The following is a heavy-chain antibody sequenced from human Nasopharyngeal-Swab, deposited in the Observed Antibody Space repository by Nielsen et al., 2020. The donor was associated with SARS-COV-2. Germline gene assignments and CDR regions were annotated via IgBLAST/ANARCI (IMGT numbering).Heavy chain of an antibody. Sequence: GESLKISCKGSGYSFTSYWNGWVRQMPGKGLEWMGIIYPGDSDTRYSPSFQGQVTISADKSISTAYLQWSSLKASDTAMYYCARLRSSSWYDPGDFQHWGQGTLVTVSS. V-gene: IGHV5-51*01. CDR1: GYSFTSYW. CDR2: IYPGDSDT. J-gene: IGHJ1*01. D-gene: IGHD6-13*01. CDR3: ARLRSSSWYDPGDFQH.